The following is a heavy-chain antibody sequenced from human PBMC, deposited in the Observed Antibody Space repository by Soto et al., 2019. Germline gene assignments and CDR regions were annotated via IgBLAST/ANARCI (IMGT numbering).Heavy chain of an antibody. CDR1: GFTVSSNY. V-gene: IGHV3-66*01. Sequence: GGPLRLSCAASGFTVSSNYMSWVRQAPGKGLEWVSVIYSGGSTYYADSVKGRFTISRDNSKNTLYLQMNSLRAEDTAVYYCAKTRCGGDCYDSDYWGQGTLVTVSS. J-gene: IGHJ4*02. CDR2: IYSGGST. D-gene: IGHD2-21*02. CDR3: AKTRCGGDCYDSDY.